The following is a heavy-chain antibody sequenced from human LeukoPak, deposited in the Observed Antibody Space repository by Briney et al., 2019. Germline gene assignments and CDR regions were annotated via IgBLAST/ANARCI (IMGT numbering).Heavy chain of an antibody. V-gene: IGHV3-23*01. CDR3: ANHCTRTSCHPPGNYYYYIDV. D-gene: IGHD2-2*01. CDR2: ISPGGGTT. Sequence: PGGSLRLSCAVSGFAFGSEAMSWVRQSPARGLEWVASISPGGGTTYYADYVKGRFTISRDNSNNSLFVQMNSLRADDTAIYYCANHCTRTSCHPPGNYYYYIDVWGKGTTVTVSS. J-gene: IGHJ6*03. CDR1: GFAFGSEA.